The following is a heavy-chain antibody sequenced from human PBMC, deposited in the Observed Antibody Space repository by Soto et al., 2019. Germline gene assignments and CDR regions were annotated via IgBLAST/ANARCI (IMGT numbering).Heavy chain of an antibody. CDR1: GYSFTSYW. CDR3: ARHEADGYSYGYYYYGMDV. V-gene: IGHV5-10-1*01. D-gene: IGHD5-18*01. J-gene: IGHJ6*02. CDR2: IDPSDSYT. Sequence: GESLKISCKGSGYSFTSYWISWVRQMPGKGLEWMGRIDPSDSYTNYSPSFQGHVTISADKSISTAYLQWSSLKASDTAMYYCARHEADGYSYGYYYYGMDVWGQGTTVTVSS.